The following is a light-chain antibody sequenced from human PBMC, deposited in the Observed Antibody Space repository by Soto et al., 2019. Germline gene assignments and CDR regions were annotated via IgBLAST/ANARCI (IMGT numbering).Light chain of an antibody. CDR1: QSLVYSDGNTY. Sequence: DVVMTQSPFSLPVTLGQPASISCRSSQSLVYSDGNTYLNWFQQRPGQSPRRLIYKVSNRDSGVPDRFSDSGSGTDFTLKISRVESEDVGVYYCMQGTHWLYTFGQGTKLEIK. J-gene: IGKJ2*01. CDR2: KVS. V-gene: IGKV2-30*01. CDR3: MQGTHWLYT.